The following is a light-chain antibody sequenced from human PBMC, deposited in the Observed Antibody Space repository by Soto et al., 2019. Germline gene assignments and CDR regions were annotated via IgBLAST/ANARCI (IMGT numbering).Light chain of an antibody. J-gene: IGLJ1*01. V-gene: IGLV1-47*01. CDR3: ASWDGNLSGHV. CDR1: SSNIGSNY. CDR2: RNN. Sequence: QSVLTQPPSASGTPGQRVTISCSGRSSNIGSNYVYWYQHLPGTAPKLLIYRNNQRPSGVPDRISGSKSGTSASLAISGLRSDDEADYYCASWDGNLSGHVFGTGTKVTVL.